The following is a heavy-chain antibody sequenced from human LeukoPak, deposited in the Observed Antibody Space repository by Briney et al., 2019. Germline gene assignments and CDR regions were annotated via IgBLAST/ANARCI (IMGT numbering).Heavy chain of an antibody. CDR2: IYSGGST. Sequence: GGSLRLSCAASGFTVSSNYMSWVRQAPGKGLEWVSVIYSGGSTYYAESVKGRFTISRDNSKNTLYLQMNSLRAEDTAVYYCAKDRSDYSNYALGVLDYWGQGTLVTVSS. J-gene: IGHJ4*02. CDR3: AKDRSDYSNYALGVLDY. D-gene: IGHD4-11*01. V-gene: IGHV3-53*01. CDR1: GFTVSSNY.